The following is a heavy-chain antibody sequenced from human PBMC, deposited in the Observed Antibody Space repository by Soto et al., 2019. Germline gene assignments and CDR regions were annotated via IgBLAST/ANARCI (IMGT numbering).Heavy chain of an antibody. J-gene: IGHJ4*02. Sequence: QVQLVESGGGVVRPGRSLRLSCAASGFTFSSYAMHWVRQAPGKGLEWVAVISYDGSNKYYADSVKGRFTISRDNSKNTLYLQMNSLRAEDTAVYYCASIAVAGTNIDYWGQGTLVTVSS. CDR1: GFTFSSYA. V-gene: IGHV3-30-3*01. CDR2: ISYDGSNK. CDR3: ASIAVAGTNIDY. D-gene: IGHD6-19*01.